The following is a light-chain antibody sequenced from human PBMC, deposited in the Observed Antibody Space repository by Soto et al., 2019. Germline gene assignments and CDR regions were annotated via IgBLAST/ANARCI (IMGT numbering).Light chain of an antibody. Sequence: DIVMTQSPLSLPVTPGEPASISCSSSQSLLQSSGYNYLDWYLQKPGQSPQLLIYFGSYRASGVPDRFSGSGSGTDFTLTISSLQPEDVAVYYCQRYYNTPLTFGGGTRVEIK. CDR2: FGS. CDR3: QRYYNTPLT. V-gene: IGKV2-28*01. J-gene: IGKJ4*01. CDR1: QSLLQSSGYNY.